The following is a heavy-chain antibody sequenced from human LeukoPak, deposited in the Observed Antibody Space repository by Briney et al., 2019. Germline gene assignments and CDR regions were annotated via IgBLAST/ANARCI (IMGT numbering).Heavy chain of an antibody. Sequence: PGGSLRLSCAASGFTFSSYGMNWVRQAPGKGLEWVSSISSSSSYIYYADSVKGRFTISRDNAKNSLYLQMNSLRAEDTAVYYCARDITSSSGRPIDYWGQGTLVTVSS. D-gene: IGHD6-19*01. V-gene: IGHV3-21*01. CDR2: ISSSSSYI. CDR3: ARDITSSSGRPIDY. J-gene: IGHJ4*02. CDR1: GFTFSSYG.